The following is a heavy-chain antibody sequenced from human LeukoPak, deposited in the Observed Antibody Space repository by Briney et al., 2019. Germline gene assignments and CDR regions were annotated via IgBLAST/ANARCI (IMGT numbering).Heavy chain of an antibody. Sequence: SQTLSLTCAISGDSVSSNSAAWNWIRQSPSRGLEWLGRTYYRAKWYNDYAVSVKSRITINPDTSKNQFSLQLNYVTPEDTAVYYCARDRYCSGGSCYGGYFDNWGQGTLVTVSS. D-gene: IGHD2-15*01. J-gene: IGHJ4*02. V-gene: IGHV6-1*01. CDR3: ARDRYCSGGSCYGGYFDN. CDR2: TYYRAKWYN. CDR1: GDSVSSNSAA.